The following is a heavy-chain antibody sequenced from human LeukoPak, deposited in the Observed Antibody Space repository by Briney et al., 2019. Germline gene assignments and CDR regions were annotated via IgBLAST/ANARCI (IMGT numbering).Heavy chain of an antibody. Sequence: SETLSLTCTVSGGSLSSYYWSWVRQPAGKGLEWIGRIYTSGSTKYNPSLRSQVTISVDKSTNQSSLKLNTRTAAGTAAYYCARQVATKGEWAFDVWGQGTMVTVSS. J-gene: IGHJ3*01. V-gene: IGHV4-4*07. D-gene: IGHD5-12*01. CDR3: ARQVATKGEWAFDV. CDR1: GGSLSSYY. CDR2: IYTSGST.